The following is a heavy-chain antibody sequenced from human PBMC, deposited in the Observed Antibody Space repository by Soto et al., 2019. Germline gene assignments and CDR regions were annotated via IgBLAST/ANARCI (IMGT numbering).Heavy chain of an antibody. Sequence: PSETLSLTCTVSGGSISSYYWSWIRQPPGKGLEWIGYIYYSGSTNYNPSLKSRVTISVDTSKNQFSLKLSSVTAADTAVYYCAREVGGHLWLYFDYWGRGTLVTVSS. CDR2: IYYSGST. CDR3: AREVGGHLWLYFDY. D-gene: IGHD3-10*01. V-gene: IGHV4-59*01. CDR1: GGSISSYY. J-gene: IGHJ4*02.